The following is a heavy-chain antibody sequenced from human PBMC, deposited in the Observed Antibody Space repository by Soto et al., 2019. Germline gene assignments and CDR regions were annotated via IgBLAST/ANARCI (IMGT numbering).Heavy chain of an antibody. CDR3: ARDGDYVYWYFDL. V-gene: IGHV3-48*02. J-gene: IGHJ2*01. CDR2: ISSSSSTI. CDR1: GFTFSSYS. D-gene: IGHD4-17*01. Sequence: EVQLVESGGGLVQPGGSLRLSCAASGFTFSSYSMNWVRQAPGKGLEWVSYISSSSSTIYYADSVKGRFTISRDNAKNSLYLPMNSLRDEDTAVEYCARDGDYVYWYFDLWGRGTLVTVSS.